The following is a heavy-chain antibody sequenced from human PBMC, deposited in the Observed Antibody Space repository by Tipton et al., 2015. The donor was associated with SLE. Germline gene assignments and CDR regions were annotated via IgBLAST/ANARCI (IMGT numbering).Heavy chain of an antibody. CDR1: GFTFDDYA. CDR3: ARGPILYPRDY. CDR2: ISWNSGSI. D-gene: IGHD2-8*01. Sequence: SLRLSCAASGFTFDDYAMHWVRQAPGKGLEWVSGISWNSGSIGYADSVKGRFTISRDNAKNSLYLQMNSLRAEDTALYYCARGPILYPRDYWGQGTLVTVSS. J-gene: IGHJ4*02. V-gene: IGHV3-9*01.